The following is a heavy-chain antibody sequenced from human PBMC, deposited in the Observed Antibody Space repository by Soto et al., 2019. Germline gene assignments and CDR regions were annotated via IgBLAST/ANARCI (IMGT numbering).Heavy chain of an antibody. Sequence: GGSLRLSCAASGFTFSSYWMSWVRQAPGKGLEWVANIKQDGSQKYYVDSVTGRFTISRDNAKNSLYLQMNSLRAEDTAVYYCARIGYSSSCFDYWGQGTLVTVSS. CDR1: GFTFSSYW. V-gene: IGHV3-7*01. CDR3: ARIGYSSSCFDY. CDR2: IKQDGSQK. J-gene: IGHJ4*02. D-gene: IGHD6-6*01.